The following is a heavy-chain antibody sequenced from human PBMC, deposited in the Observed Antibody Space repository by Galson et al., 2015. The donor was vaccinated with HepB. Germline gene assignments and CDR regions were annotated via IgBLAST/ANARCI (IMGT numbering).Heavy chain of an antibody. CDR2: ISSSGTTI. Sequence: SLRLSCAASGFTFSDYYMSWIRQAPGKGLEWVSYISSSGTTIYYADSVKGRFTISRDNAKNSLYLQMNSLRAEDTAVYYCARSRGYCSGGSCDHYYYGMDVWGQGTTVTVSS. CDR1: GFTFSDYY. J-gene: IGHJ6*02. CDR3: ARSRGYCSGGSCDHYYYGMDV. V-gene: IGHV3-11*01. D-gene: IGHD2-15*01.